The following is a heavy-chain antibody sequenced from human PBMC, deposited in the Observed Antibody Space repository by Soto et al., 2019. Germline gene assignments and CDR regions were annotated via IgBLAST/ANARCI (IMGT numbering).Heavy chain of an antibody. J-gene: IGHJ5*02. CDR1: GYTFTSYG. CDR3: ARSGDYYGSGSYNNWFDP. Sequence: ASVKVSCKASGYTFTSYGISWVRQAPGQGLEWMGWISAYNGNTNYAQKLKGRVTMTTDTSTSTAYMELRSLRSDGTAVYYCARSGDYYGSGSYNNWFDPWGQGTLVIVSS. V-gene: IGHV1-18*04. D-gene: IGHD3-10*01. CDR2: ISAYNGNT.